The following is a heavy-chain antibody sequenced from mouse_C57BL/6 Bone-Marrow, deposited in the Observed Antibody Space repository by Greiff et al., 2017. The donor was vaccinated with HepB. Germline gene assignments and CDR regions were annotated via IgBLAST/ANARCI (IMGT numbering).Heavy chain of an antibody. CDR3: AIIYGNYPLYAMDD. CDR1: GYTFTSYG. D-gene: IGHD2-1*01. V-gene: IGHV1-58*01. J-gene: IGHJ4*01. CDR2: IYIGNGYT. Sequence: EVQLQQSGAELVRPGSSVKMSCKTSGYTFTSYGINWVKQKPGQGLEWIGYIYIGNGYTEYNEKFKGKATLTSDTSSSTAYMQLSRLTAEDSAIYFCAIIYGNYPLYAMDDWGQGISVTVSS.